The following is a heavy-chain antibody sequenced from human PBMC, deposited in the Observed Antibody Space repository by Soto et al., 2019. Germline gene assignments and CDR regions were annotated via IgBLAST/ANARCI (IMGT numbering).Heavy chain of an antibody. V-gene: IGHV4-4*07. Sequence: SETLSLTCTVSGGSISSYYWSWIRQPAGKGLEWIGRIYTSGGTNYNPSLKSRVTMSVDTSKNQFSLKLSSVTAADTAVYYCARERKIKRNTIAVPYYFDYWGQGTLVNRLL. CDR3: ARERKIKRNTIAVPYYFDY. J-gene: IGHJ4*02. CDR1: GGSISSYY. D-gene: IGHD6-19*01. CDR2: IYTSGGT.